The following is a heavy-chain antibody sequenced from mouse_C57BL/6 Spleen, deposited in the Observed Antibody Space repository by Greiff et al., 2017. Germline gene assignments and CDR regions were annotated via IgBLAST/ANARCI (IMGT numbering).Heavy chain of an antibody. Sequence: VQLQQSGAELVKPGASVKISCKASGYAFSSYWMNWVQQRPGKGLEWIGQIYPGDGDTNYNGKFKGKATLTADKSASTAYMQLSSLTSEDSAVYFCARYQLRLLDLDDWGQGTTLTVSS. V-gene: IGHV1-80*01. J-gene: IGHJ2*01. CDR1: GYAFSSYW. CDR2: IYPGDGDT. CDR3: ARYQLRLLDLDD. D-gene: IGHD3-2*02.